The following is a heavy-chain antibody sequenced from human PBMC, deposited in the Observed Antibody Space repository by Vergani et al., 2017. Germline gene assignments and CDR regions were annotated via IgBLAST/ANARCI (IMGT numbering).Heavy chain of an antibody. J-gene: IGHJ4*02. V-gene: IGHV1-46*03. CDR3: ARGDYGMLTGYRY. Sequence: QVQVVQSGAEVKKSGSSVKFSCKTSGYTFSNYYMHWVRQAPGQGLEWMGIINPSGGHTNYAQKFQGRVTMTRDASTSTVYMELSSLRSEDTAIYYCARGDYGMLTGYRYWGQGTLVTVSA. D-gene: IGHD3-9*01. CDR2: INPSGGHT. CDR1: GYTFSNYY.